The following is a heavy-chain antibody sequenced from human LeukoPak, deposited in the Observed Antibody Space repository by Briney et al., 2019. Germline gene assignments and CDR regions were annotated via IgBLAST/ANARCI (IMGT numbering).Heavy chain of an antibody. Sequence: SETLSLTCAVSGGSLSSYYWSWIRQPPGKGLEWIGYIYYSGSTNYNPSLKSRVTISVDTSTNQFSLKLSSVTAADTAVYYCARWQQLNWFDPWGQGTLVTVSS. D-gene: IGHD6-13*01. V-gene: IGHV4-59*01. CDR1: GGSLSSYY. CDR2: IYYSGST. J-gene: IGHJ5*02. CDR3: ARWQQLNWFDP.